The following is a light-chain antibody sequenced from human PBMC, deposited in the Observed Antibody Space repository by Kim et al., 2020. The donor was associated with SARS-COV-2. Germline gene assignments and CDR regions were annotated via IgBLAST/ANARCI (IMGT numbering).Light chain of an antibody. J-gene: IGLJ3*02. Sequence: QPVLNQPSSLSASPGASASLTCTLRSGINVGTYRIYWYQQKPGSPPQYLLRYKSDSDKQQGSGVPSRFSGSKDASANAGILLISGLQSEDEADYYCMLWHSSAWVFGGGTQLTV. CDR3: MLWHSSAWV. CDR1: SGINVGTYR. CDR2: YKSDSDK. V-gene: IGLV5-45*02.